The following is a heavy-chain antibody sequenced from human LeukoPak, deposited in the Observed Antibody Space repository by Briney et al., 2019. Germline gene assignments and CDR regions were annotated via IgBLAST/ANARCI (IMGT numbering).Heavy chain of an antibody. CDR1: GFTFSSYW. CDR2: IKQDGSEK. CDR3: ARDRLGPDAIFDY. V-gene: IGHV3-7*01. J-gene: IGHJ4*02. D-gene: IGHD1-14*01. Sequence: RPGGSLRLSCAASGFTFSSYWMSWVRQAPGKGLEWVANIKQDGSEKYYEDSVKGRFTISRDNAKNSLYLQMNSLRAEDTAVYYCARDRLGPDAIFDYWGQGTLVTVSS.